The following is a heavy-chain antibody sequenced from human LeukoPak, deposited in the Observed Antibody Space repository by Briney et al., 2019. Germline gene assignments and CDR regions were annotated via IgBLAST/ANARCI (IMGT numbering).Heavy chain of an antibody. V-gene: IGHV3-48*01. CDR3: ARDWED. D-gene: IGHD1-26*01. CDR1: GFTFSSYS. CDR2: ISSSSSTV. J-gene: IGHJ4*02. Sequence: GGSLRLSCAASGFTFSSYSMNWVRQAPGKGLEWVSYISSSSSTVYYADSVKGRFTISRDNAKNSLYLQMNSLRAEDTAVYYCARDWEDWGQGTLVTVSS.